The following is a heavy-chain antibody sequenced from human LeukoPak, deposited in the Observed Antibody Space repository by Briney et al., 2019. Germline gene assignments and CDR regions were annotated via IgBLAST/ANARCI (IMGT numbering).Heavy chain of an antibody. CDR3: ARESGSYRYYYYYYYMDV. D-gene: IGHD1-26*01. Sequence: SETLSLTCTVSGGSISSSSYYWGWIRQPPGKGLEWIGSIYYSGSTYYNPSLKSRVTISVDTPKNQFSLKLSSVTAADTAVYYCARESGSYRYYYYYYYMDVWGKGTTVTVSS. J-gene: IGHJ6*03. CDR2: IYYSGST. V-gene: IGHV4-39*07. CDR1: GGSISSSSYY.